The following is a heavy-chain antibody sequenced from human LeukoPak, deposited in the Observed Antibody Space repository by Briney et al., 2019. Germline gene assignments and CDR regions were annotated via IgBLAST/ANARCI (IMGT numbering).Heavy chain of an antibody. J-gene: IGHJ4*02. Sequence: GGSLRLSCAASGFIFSSYWMSWVRQAPGKGLEWVANIKQDGREKYYVDSVKGRFTISRDNAKNTLYLQMNSLRAEDTAVYYCAREAAAAHPDYWGQGTLVVVSA. CDR3: AREAAAAHPDY. V-gene: IGHV3-7*05. D-gene: IGHD6-13*01. CDR2: IKQDGREK. CDR1: GFIFSSYW.